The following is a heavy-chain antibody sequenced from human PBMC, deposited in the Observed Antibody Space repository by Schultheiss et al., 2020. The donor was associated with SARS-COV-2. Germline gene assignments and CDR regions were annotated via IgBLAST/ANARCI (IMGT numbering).Heavy chain of an antibody. Sequence: GSLRLSCAASGFTFSSYAMSWVRQAPGKGLEWIGEINHSGSTNYNPSLKSRVTISVDTSKNQFSLKLSSVTAADTAVYYCARDLAIFGVGDYFDYWGQGTLVTVSS. D-gene: IGHD3-3*01. J-gene: IGHJ4*02. CDR2: INHSGST. CDR3: ARDLAIFGVGDYFDY. V-gene: IGHV4-34*01. CDR1: GFTFSSYA.